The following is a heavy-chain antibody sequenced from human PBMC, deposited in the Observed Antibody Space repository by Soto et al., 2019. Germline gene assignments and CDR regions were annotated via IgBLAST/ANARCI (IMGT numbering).Heavy chain of an antibody. CDR2: IKSDGSST. V-gene: IGHV3-74*01. CDR1: GFTFSDYW. J-gene: IGHJ4*02. D-gene: IGHD3-16*01. Sequence: EVQLVESGGGLVQPGGSLRLSCAASGFTFSDYWMHWVRQAPGKGLVWVSRIKSDGSSTSYADSVKGRFTISRDNAKNTLYLQMHSPRGEDTACYYCARAPYRITFGGVIDYWGQGTLVTVSS. CDR3: ARAPYRITFGGVIDY.